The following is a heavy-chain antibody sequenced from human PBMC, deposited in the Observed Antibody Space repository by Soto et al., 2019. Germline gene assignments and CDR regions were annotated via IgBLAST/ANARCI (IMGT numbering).Heavy chain of an antibody. V-gene: IGHV1-69*01. Sequence: QVQLGQSVPEMKKPVSSLKVSCKISGGTFSGTAINCVRQAPGQGHEWVGGIIPVFATTHYPQKFQGRVTITADDSTNTVYLELNRLRSDDTAVYHCVRAPHNNRFKFVHWGQGTRVTVSS. CDR1: GGTFSGTA. D-gene: IGHD1-1*01. CDR3: VRAPHNNRFKFVH. CDR2: IIPVFATT. J-gene: IGHJ4*02.